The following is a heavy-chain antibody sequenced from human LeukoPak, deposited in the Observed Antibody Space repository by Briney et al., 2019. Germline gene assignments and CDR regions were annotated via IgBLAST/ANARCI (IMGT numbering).Heavy chain of an antibody. CDR1: GYRFTDDY. Sequence: ASVKVSCKTSGYRFTDDYIHWVRQAAGQGLEWMGWINPDTDFTNYAPKFRGRVIMTRDTSISTAYMEVRRLTFDDTAIYYCAPTSEAYTSNWSVWGQGTLVTVSP. J-gene: IGHJ4*02. D-gene: IGHD3-16*01. CDR2: INPDTDFT. CDR3: APTSEAYTSNWSV. V-gene: IGHV1-2*02.